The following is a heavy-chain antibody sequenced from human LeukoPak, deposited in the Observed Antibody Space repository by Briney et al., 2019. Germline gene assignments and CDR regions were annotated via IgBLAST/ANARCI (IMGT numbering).Heavy chain of an antibody. CDR2: IKQDGSEK. CDR1: GFTFVNYW. J-gene: IGHJ4*02. Sequence: GGSLRLSCAASGFTFVNYWMSWVRQAPGKGLEWVANIKQDGSEKLYLDSLKGRFTISRVNAKNSLYLQMNSLRAEDTAVYYCARIGGSVDIGWFFDCWGQGTLVTVSS. CDR3: ARIGGSVDIGWFFDC. V-gene: IGHV3-7*01. D-gene: IGHD6-19*01.